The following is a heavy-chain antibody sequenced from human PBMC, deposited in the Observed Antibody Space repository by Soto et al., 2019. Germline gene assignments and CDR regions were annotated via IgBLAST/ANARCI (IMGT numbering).Heavy chain of an antibody. J-gene: IGHJ4*02. CDR3: ARDYGSGIFDY. Sequence: EVQLVESGGGLIQPGGSLRLSCAASGFTVSSNYMSWVRQAPGKGLEWVSVIYSGGSTYYADSVKGRFTISRDNSKHPLYLQMNSLRAEDTAVSYCARDYGSGIFDYWGQGTLVTVSS. CDR2: IYSGGST. D-gene: IGHD3-10*01. V-gene: IGHV3-53*01. CDR1: GFTVSSNY.